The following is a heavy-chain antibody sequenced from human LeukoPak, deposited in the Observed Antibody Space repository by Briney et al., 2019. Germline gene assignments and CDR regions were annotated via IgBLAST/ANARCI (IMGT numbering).Heavy chain of an antibody. D-gene: IGHD3-22*01. CDR2: IYSGGST. Sequence: GGSLRLSCAASGFTVSSNYMSWVRQAPGKGLEWVSVIYSGGSTYYADSVEGRFTISRDNSKNTLYLQMNSLRAEDTAVYYCTKVSSRGYYYGDYWGQGTLVTVSS. J-gene: IGHJ4*02. V-gene: IGHV3-53*01. CDR1: GFTVSSNY. CDR3: TKVSSRGYYYGDY.